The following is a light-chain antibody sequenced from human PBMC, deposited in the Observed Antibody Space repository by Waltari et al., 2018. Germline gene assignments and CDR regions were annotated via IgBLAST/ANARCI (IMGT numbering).Light chain of an antibody. Sequence: DIQMTQSPSTLSASVGDRVTITCLASQSISSWLAWYQQKPGKAPKLLSYKASSLESGVPSRFSGSGSGTEFTLTISSLQPDDFATYYCQQYNSYAWTFGQGTKVEIK. CDR3: QQYNSYAWT. CDR2: KAS. V-gene: IGKV1-5*03. CDR1: QSISSW. J-gene: IGKJ1*01.